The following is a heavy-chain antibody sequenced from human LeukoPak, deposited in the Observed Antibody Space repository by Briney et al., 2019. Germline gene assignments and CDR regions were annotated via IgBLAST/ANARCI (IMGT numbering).Heavy chain of an antibody. CDR1: GFTLSSYW. V-gene: IGHV3-74*01. CDR3: ARDPSPGDFDY. Sequence: PGGSLRLSCAASGFTLSSYWMHWVRQAPGKGLVWVSRINTDGSSTSYADSVKGRFTISRDNAKNTLYLQMNSLRAEDTAVYYCARDPSPGDFDYWGQGTLVTVSS. J-gene: IGHJ4*02. CDR2: INTDGSST.